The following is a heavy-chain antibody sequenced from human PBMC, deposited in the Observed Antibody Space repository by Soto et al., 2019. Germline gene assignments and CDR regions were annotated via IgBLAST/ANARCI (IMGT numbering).Heavy chain of an antibody. V-gene: IGHV1-18*01. J-gene: IGHJ6*02. CDR2: VSGYNGNT. D-gene: IGHD1-7*01. CDR3: ARAGELPYYYYGMDV. Sequence: QVQLVQSGGEVKKPGASVKVSCKASGYTFTTSGVSWVRQAPGQGLEWMGWVSGYNGNTKYEEKFHARVTMTTDTSTSTAYLELRSLTTDDTAVYYCARAGELPYYYYGMDVWGQGTTVIVSS. CDR1: GYTFTTSG.